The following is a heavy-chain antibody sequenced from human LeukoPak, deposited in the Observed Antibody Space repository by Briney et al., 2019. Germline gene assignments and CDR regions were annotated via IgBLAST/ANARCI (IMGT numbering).Heavy chain of an antibody. V-gene: IGHV3-7*01. Sequence: GGSLRLSCAASGFTFSSYWMSWVRQAPGKGLEWVANIKQDGSEKYYVDSVKGRFTNSRDNAKNSLYLQMNSLRAEDTAVYYCARIRGVIIIPYDYWGQGTLVTVSS. J-gene: IGHJ4*02. CDR2: IKQDGSEK. CDR3: ARIRGVIIIPYDY. CDR1: GFTFSSYW. D-gene: IGHD3-10*01.